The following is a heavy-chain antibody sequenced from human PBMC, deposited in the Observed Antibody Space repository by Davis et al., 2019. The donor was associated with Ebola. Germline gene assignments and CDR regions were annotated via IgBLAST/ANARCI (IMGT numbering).Heavy chain of an antibody. Sequence: PSETLSLTCAVSGYSISSGYYWGWIRQPPGKGLEWIGSIYHSGSTYYNPSLKSRVTISVDTSKNQFSLKLSSVTAADTAVYYCARDRVVGYYYGMDVWGQGTTVTVSS. CDR2: IYHSGST. J-gene: IGHJ6*02. CDR3: ARDRVVGYYYGMDV. V-gene: IGHV4-38-2*02. D-gene: IGHD3-10*01. CDR1: GYSISSGYY.